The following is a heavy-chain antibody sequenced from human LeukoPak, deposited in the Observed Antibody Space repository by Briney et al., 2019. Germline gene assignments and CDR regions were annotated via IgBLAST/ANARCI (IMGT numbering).Heavy chain of an antibody. CDR2: IYHSGST. J-gene: IGHJ3*02. D-gene: IGHD3-9*01. CDR1: GGSISSSNW. CDR3: ARDAVYYDILTGYPTHDAFDI. Sequence: SETLSLTCAVSGGSISSSNWWSWVRQPPGKGLEWIGEIYHSGSTNYNPSLKSRVTISVDKSKNQFSLKLSSVTAADTAVYYCARDAVYYDILTGYPTHDAFDIWGQGTMVTVSS. V-gene: IGHV4-4*02.